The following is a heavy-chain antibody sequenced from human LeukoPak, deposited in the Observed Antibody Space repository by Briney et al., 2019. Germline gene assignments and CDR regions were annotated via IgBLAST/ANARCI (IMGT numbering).Heavy chain of an antibody. J-gene: IGHJ4*02. V-gene: IGHV1-18*01. CDR3: TRDRITGFSPPRWSDY. Sequence: ASVKVSCKASGYTFTSYGISWVRQAPGQGLEWMGYIITYNGNTNYAQKVEDRVTLTTDTSTSTAYMELRDLRSDDTAVYYCTRDRITGFSPPRWSDYWGQGTLVTVSS. CDR2: IITYNGNT. D-gene: IGHD1-1*01. CDR1: GYTFTSYG.